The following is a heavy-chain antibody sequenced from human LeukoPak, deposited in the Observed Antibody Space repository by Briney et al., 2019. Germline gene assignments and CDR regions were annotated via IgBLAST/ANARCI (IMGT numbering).Heavy chain of an antibody. D-gene: IGHD3-10*01. J-gene: IGHJ2*01. CDR3: ARWFTPRRSGGPSRPWYFDL. CDR1: GGSISSYY. Sequence: SETLSLTCTVSGGSISSYYWSWIRQPPGKGLEWIGYIYYSGSTNYNPSLKSRVTISVDTSKNQFSLKLSSVTAADTAVYYCARWFTPRRSGGPSRPWYFDLWGRGTLVTVSS. CDR2: IYYSGST. V-gene: IGHV4-59*01.